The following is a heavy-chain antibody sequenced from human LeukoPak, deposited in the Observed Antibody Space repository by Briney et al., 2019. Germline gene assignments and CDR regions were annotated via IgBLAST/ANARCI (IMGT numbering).Heavy chain of an antibody. CDR3: ARENIGEMATTGNWFDP. D-gene: IGHD5-24*01. CDR1: GFTFSNAW. CDR2: ISYDGSNK. Sequence: GGSLRLSCAASGFTFSNAWMSWVRQAPGKGLEWVAVISYDGSNKYYADSVKGRFTISRDNSKNTLYLQMNSLRAEDTAVYYCARENIGEMATTGNWFDPWGQGTLVTVSS. J-gene: IGHJ5*02. V-gene: IGHV3-30-3*01.